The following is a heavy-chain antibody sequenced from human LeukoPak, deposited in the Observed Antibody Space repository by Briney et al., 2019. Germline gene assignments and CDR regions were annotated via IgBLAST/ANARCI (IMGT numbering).Heavy chain of an antibody. CDR3: ARSDCNSIHCYVRDY. D-gene: IGHD2/OR15-2a*01. CDR1: GFTFSSHA. J-gene: IGHJ4*02. CDR2: ISGSGDTT. Sequence: PGGSLRLSCAASGFTFSSHAMSWVRRAPGKGLERVSLISGSGDTTSYADPVKGRFTVSRDNSKNTVFLQMNSLRAEDTAVYFCARSDCNSIHCYVRDYWGQGTLVTVSS. V-gene: IGHV3-23*01.